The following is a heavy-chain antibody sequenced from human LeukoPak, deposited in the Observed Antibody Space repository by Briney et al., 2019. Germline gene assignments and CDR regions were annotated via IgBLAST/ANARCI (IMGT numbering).Heavy chain of an antibody. CDR1: GGTFSSYA. CDR2: IIPILGIA. J-gene: IGHJ4*02. CDR3: ARDHSGSYDMDY. V-gene: IGHV1-69*04. D-gene: IGHD1-26*01. Sequence: ASVKVSFKSSGGTFSSYAISWVRQAPGQGLEWMGRIIPILGIANYAQKFQGRVTITADKSTSTAYMELSSLRSEDTAVYYCARDHSGSYDMDYWGQGTLVTVSS.